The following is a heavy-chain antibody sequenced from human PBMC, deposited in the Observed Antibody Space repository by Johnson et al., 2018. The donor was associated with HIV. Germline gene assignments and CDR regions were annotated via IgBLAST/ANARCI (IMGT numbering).Heavy chain of an antibody. Sequence: VQLVESGGGLVQPGGSLRLSCAASGFTLSSYDMQWVRQVTGKGLEWVSSIGTTGDTYYPGSVKGRFTISRENAKNSLYLQIDTLKVEDTALYYCTRSKLQFLAPDAFDIWGQGTMVTVSS. CDR2: IGTTGDT. CDR3: TRSKLQFLAPDAFDI. D-gene: IGHD5-24*01. V-gene: IGHV3-13*01. CDR1: GFTLSSYD. J-gene: IGHJ3*02.